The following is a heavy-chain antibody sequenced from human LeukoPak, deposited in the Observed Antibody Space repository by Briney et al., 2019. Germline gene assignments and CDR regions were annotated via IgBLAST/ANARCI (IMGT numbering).Heavy chain of an antibody. CDR3: AKDIEVMVRGGMGGYYCGMDV. D-gene: IGHD3-10*01. CDR2: ISYDGSNK. J-gene: IGHJ6*02. Sequence: GGSLRLSCAASGFTFSSYGMHWVRQAPGKGLEWVAVISYDGSNKYYADSVKGRFTISRDNSKNTLYLQMNSLRAEDTAVYYCAKDIEVMVRGGMGGYYCGMDVWGQGTTVTVSS. CDR1: GFTFSSYG. V-gene: IGHV3-30*18.